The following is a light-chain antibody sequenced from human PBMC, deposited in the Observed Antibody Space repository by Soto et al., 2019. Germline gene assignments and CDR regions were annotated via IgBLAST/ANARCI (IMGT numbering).Light chain of an antibody. CDR1: SSDVGSYNL. CDR2: EGS. V-gene: IGLV2-23*01. CDR3: CSYAGSSTSVV. Sequence: QSVLTQPASVSGSPGQSITISCTGTSSDVGSYNLVSWYQQHPGKAPKLMIYEGSKRPSGVSNRFSGSKSGNTASLTISGLQAEDEADYYSCSYAGSSTSVVFGGGTKVTVL. J-gene: IGLJ2*01.